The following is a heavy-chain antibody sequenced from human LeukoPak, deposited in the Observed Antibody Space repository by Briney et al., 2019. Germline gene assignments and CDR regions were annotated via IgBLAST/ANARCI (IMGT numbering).Heavy chain of an antibody. CDR3: ARSGRDGYNFAHNWYFDL. Sequence: PSETLSLTCTVSGGSISSYYWSWIRQPAGKGLEWIGRIYTSGSTNYNPSLKSRVTMSVDTSKNQFSLKLSSVTAADTAVYYCARSGRDGYNFAHNWYFDLWGHGTLVTVSS. D-gene: IGHD5-24*01. CDR2: IYTSGST. J-gene: IGHJ2*01. V-gene: IGHV4-4*07. CDR1: GGSISSYY.